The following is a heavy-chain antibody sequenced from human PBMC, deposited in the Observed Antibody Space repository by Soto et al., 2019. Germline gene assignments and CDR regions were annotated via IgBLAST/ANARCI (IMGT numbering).Heavy chain of an antibody. CDR3: ARGINYYDSGDDAFDI. Sequence: QVQLVQSGAEVKKPGASVKVSCKASGYTFTSYDINWVRQATGQGLEWMGWMNPNSGNTGYAQKFRGRVTMTRNTSISTGYMELSSLRSEDTAVYYCARGINYYDSGDDAFDIWGQGTMVTVSS. D-gene: IGHD3-10*01. CDR1: GYTFTSYD. CDR2: MNPNSGNT. V-gene: IGHV1-8*01. J-gene: IGHJ3*02.